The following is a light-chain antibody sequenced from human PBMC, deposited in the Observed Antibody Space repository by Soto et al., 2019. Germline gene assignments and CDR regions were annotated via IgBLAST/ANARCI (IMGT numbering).Light chain of an antibody. Sequence: QSVLTQPPSASGTPGQRVTISCSGSSSNIGSNAVNWYQHLPRASPRLLIYSHNQRPSGVPDRFSGSRVGTSAFLAISGLQSDDEAYYYCASWDARLNGYVFGTGTRSPS. V-gene: IGLV1-44*01. J-gene: IGLJ1*01. CDR3: ASWDARLNGYV. CDR1: SSNIGSNA. CDR2: SHN.